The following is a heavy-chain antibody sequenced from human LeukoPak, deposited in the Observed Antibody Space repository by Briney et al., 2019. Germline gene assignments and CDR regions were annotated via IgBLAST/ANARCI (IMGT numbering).Heavy chain of an antibody. CDR2: INGRGIP. V-gene: IGHV3-23*01. CDR3: AKERQTGDYFTSDY. Sequence: GGSLRLSCTASGFTFSSYTMSWVRQAPGEGLGWLSAINGRGIPYYAGSVKGRFTISRDNSENTLYLQMNSLTVDDTAVYFCAKERQTGDYFTSDYWGQGTLVTVSS. CDR1: GFTFSSYT. J-gene: IGHJ4*02. D-gene: IGHD4-17*01.